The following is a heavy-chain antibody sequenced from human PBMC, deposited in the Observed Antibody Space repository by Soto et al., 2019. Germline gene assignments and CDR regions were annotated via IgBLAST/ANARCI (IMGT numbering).Heavy chain of an antibody. J-gene: IGHJ6*02. D-gene: IGHD3-3*01. CDR1: GFTFSSYS. V-gene: IGHV3-21*01. Sequence: PGGSLRLSCAASGFTFSSYSMNWVRQAPGKGLGWVSSISSSSSYIYYADSVKGRFTISRDNAKNSLYLQMNSLRAEDTAVYYCARDRLRTGLRFLEWLPLDYYYGMDVWGQGTTVTVSS. CDR2: ISSSSSYI. CDR3: ARDRLRTGLRFLEWLPLDYYYGMDV.